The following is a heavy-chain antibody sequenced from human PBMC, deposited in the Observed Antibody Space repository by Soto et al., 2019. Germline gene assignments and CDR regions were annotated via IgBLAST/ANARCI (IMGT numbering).Heavy chain of an antibody. CDR2: INPNSGGT. CDR3: ARVVPFSNGGTHQNDY. D-gene: IGHD2-8*01. Sequence: QVQLVQSGAEVKKPGASVKVSCKASGYTFTGYYMHWVRQAPGQGLEWMGWINPNSGGTNYAQKFQGRVPMTRDTSISTAYMELSRLRSDDTAVYYCARVVPFSNGGTHQNDYWGQGTLVTVSS. J-gene: IGHJ4*02. CDR1: GYTFTGYY. V-gene: IGHV1-2*02.